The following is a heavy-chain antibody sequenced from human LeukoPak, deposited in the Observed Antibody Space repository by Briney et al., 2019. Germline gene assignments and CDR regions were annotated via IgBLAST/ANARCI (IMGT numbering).Heavy chain of an antibody. CDR1: GYTFTSYG. J-gene: IGHJ4*02. D-gene: IGHD2-21*01. V-gene: IGHV1-18*01. CDR3: ASRGVVRATSSLSPYFDY. Sequence: ASVKVSCKASGYTFTSYGISWVRQAPGQGLEWMGRISAYNGNTNYAQKLQGRVTMTTDASTSTAYMELRSLRSEDTAVYYCASRGVVRATSSLSPYFDYWGQGTLVTVSS. CDR2: ISAYNGNT.